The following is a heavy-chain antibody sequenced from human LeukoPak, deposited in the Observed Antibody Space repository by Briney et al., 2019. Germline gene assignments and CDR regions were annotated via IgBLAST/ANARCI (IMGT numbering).Heavy chain of an antibody. J-gene: IGHJ4*02. V-gene: IGHV4-39*07. Sequence: SETLSLTCTVPGGSISSSTYYWGWIRQPPGKGLEWIGNIYYSGNTYYNPSLKSRVAISVDTSKNQFSLKLSSVTAADTAIYYCARGRAPENWGQGTLVTVSS. CDR1: GGSISSSTYY. CDR2: IYYSGNT. CDR3: ARGRAPEN.